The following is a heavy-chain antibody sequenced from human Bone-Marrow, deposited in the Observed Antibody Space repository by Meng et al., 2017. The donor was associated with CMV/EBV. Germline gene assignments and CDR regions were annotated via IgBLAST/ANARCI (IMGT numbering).Heavy chain of an antibody. J-gene: IGHJ5*02. CDR1: GFTFSSYE. V-gene: IGHV3-48*03. CDR3: ARVGYYDFWSGYYPNWFDP. Sequence: GGSLRLSCAASGFTFSSYEMNWVRQAPGKGPEWVSYISSSGSTIYYADSVKGRFTISRDNAKNSLYLQMNSLRAEDTAVYYCARVGYYDFWSGYYPNWFDPWGQGTLVTVSS. CDR2: ISSSGSTI. D-gene: IGHD3-3*01.